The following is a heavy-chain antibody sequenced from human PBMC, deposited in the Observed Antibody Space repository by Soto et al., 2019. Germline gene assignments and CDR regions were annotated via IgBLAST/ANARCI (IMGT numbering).Heavy chain of an antibody. J-gene: IGHJ4*02. CDR3: AKDVTVDIVNTPGY. D-gene: IGHD5-12*01. CDR2: IWYDGSNK. Sequence: GGSLRLSCAASGFTFNAYGMHWVRQAPGKGLEWVAVIWYDGSNKYYADSVKGRFTISRDNSKSTLYLHMNSLRVEDTAVYYWAKDVTVDIVNTPGYWGQGTLVTVSS. V-gene: IGHV3-30*02. CDR1: GFTFNAYG.